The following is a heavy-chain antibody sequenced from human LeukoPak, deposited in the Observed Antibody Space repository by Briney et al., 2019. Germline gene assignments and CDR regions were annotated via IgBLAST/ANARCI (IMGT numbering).Heavy chain of an antibody. CDR1: GFTFSSYA. CDR3: ARDSESYDSSGPTFGC. CDR2: IRYDGTNK. J-gene: IGHJ4*02. Sequence: PGGSLRLSCAASGFTFSSYAMHWVRQAPGKGLEWVAFIRYDGTNKYYADSVKGRFTISRDDSKNTLYLQMNSLRAEDTAVYYCARDSESYDSSGPTFGCWGQGTLVTVSS. V-gene: IGHV3-30*02. D-gene: IGHD3-22*01.